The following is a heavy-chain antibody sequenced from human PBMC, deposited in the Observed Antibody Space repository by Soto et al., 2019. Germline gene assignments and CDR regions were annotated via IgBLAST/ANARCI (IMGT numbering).Heavy chain of an antibody. D-gene: IGHD3-10*01. CDR2: ISAYNGNT. V-gene: IGHV1-18*01. Sequence: QVQLVQXGAEVKKPGASVKDSCKASGYTFTSYGISWVRQAXGHGLEWMGSISAYNGNTNYAQKIQGRVTMTTDTPTSTASMDLRSLRSDDTAVYYSARRAFGSGMDVWGQGTTVTVS. CDR3: ARRAFGSGMDV. J-gene: IGHJ6*02. CDR1: GYTFTSYG.